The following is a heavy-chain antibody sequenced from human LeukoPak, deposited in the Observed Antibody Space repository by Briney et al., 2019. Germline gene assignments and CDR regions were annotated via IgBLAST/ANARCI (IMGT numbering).Heavy chain of an antibody. CDR2: INHSGST. J-gene: IGHJ3*02. CDR3: ARGQRGGSYDAFDI. CDR1: GGSFSGYY. D-gene: IGHD1-26*01. Sequence: PSETLSLTCAVYGGSFSGYYWSWIRQPPGKGLEWIGEINHSGSTNYNPSLKSRATISVDTSKNQFSLKLSSVTAADTAVYSCARGQRGGSYDAFDIWGQGTMVTVSS. V-gene: IGHV4-34*01.